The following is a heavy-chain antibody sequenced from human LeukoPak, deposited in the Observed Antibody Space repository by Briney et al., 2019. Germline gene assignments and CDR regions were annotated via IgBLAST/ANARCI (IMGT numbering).Heavy chain of an antibody. D-gene: IGHD3-10*01. Sequence: ASVKVSCKASGYTFTSYAMNWVRQAPGQGLEWMGWINTNTGNPTYAHGFTGRFVFSLDTSVITAYLQISILKAEDTAVYYCARDPITMVRGVQIPGGWFDAWGQGTLVTVSS. J-gene: IGHJ5*02. V-gene: IGHV7-4-1*02. CDR3: ARDPITMVRGVQIPGGWFDA. CDR1: GYTFTSYA. CDR2: INTNTGNP.